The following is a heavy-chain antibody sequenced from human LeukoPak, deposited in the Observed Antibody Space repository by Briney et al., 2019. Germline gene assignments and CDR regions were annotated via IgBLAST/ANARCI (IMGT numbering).Heavy chain of an antibody. D-gene: IGHD6-13*01. CDR2: ISAYNGNT. J-gene: IGHJ4*02. CDR3: ARAPYSSSR. CDR1: GYTFTSYG. V-gene: IGHV1-18*01. Sequence: ASVKVSCKASGYTFTSYGISWVRQAPGQGLEWMGWISAYNGNTNYAQKFQGRVTITADKSTSTAYMELSSLRSEDTAVYYCARAPYSSSRWGQGTLVTVSS.